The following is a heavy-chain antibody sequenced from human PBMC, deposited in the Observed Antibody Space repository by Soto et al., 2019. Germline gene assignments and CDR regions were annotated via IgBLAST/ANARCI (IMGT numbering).Heavy chain of an antibody. D-gene: IGHD4-17*01. Sequence: SETLSLTCVISGDSVSNNSAAWNWIRQSPSRGLEWLGRTYYRSKWYNDYALSVKSRITINPDTSKNQFSLKLSSVTAADTAVYYCARYYYGEIDYWGQGTLVTVSS. J-gene: IGHJ4*02. CDR1: GDSVSNNSAA. CDR3: ARYYYGEIDY. CDR2: TYYRSKWYN. V-gene: IGHV6-1*01.